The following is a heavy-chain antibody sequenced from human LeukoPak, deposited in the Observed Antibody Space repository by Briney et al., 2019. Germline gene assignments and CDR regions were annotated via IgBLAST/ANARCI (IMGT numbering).Heavy chain of an antibody. CDR2: IYYSGST. Sequence: SETLSLTCTVSGGSISSGDYYWNWIRQPPGKGLEWIGYIYYSGSTNYNPSLKSRVTISVDTSKNQFSLRLSSVTAADTAVYYCARHGPYLGRLGWFDPWGQGTLVTVSS. CDR3: ARHGPYLGRLGWFDP. CDR1: GGSISSGDYY. D-gene: IGHD1-26*01. J-gene: IGHJ5*02. V-gene: IGHV4-30-4*01.